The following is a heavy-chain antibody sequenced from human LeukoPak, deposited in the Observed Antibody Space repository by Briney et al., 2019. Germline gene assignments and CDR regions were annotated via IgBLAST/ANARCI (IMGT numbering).Heavy chain of an antibody. V-gene: IGHV4-39*07. D-gene: IGHD3-10*01. CDR3: TRKGEHYYDSGKLWPAWFDP. Sequence: SETLSLTCSVSGGSITSRSYYWGWIRQPPGKGLEWIGSIYYSGTTYYSPSLKSRVTISVDMSKNQFSLKLSSVTAADTAVYYCTRKGEHYYDSGKLWPAWFDPWGQGTLVTVSS. CDR2: IYYSGTT. J-gene: IGHJ5*02. CDR1: GGSITSRSYY.